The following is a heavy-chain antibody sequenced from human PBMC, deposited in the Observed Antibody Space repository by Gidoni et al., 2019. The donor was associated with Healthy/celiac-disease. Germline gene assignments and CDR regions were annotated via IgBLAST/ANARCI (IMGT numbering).Heavy chain of an antibody. Sequence: EVQLVQSGAEVKKPGESLKISCKGSGYSFTSYWIGWVRQMPGKGLEWMGIIYPGDSDTRYSPSFQGQVTISADKSISTAYLQWSSLKASDTAMYYCARGDVDYDSSGYYMDRFDPWGQGTLVTVSS. D-gene: IGHD3-22*01. CDR2: IYPGDSDT. CDR3: ARGDVDYDSSGYYMDRFDP. CDR1: GYSFTSYW. V-gene: IGHV5-51*01. J-gene: IGHJ5*02.